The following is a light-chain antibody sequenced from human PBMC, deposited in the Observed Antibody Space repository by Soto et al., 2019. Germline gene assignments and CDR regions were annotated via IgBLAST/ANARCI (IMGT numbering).Light chain of an antibody. CDR2: DAS. J-gene: IGKJ4*01. V-gene: IGKV3-11*01. CDR3: QQRSNLLLT. CDR1: QSVSSY. Sequence: EIVLTQSPATLSLSPGERATLSCRASQSVSSYLAWYQQKPGQAPRLLIYDASNRATGIPARFSGSGSGTHFTLIISSVEPADFAVYYCQQRSNLLLTFDGGTKVEIK.